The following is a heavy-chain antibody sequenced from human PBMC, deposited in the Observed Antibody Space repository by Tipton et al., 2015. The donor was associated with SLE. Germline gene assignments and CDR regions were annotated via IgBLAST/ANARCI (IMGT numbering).Heavy chain of an antibody. D-gene: IGHD3-10*01. J-gene: IGHJ4*02. CDR2: VYHSGKT. Sequence: GLVKPSETLSLICAVSGGSISSHYWTWIRQTPGKGLEWIGFVYHSGKTEYNPSLKSRVSISVDTSKNQFSLRLKSVTAADTAVYYCARAWGDYGSGSPENYFDYWGQGTLVTVSS. CDR1: GGSISSHY. V-gene: IGHV4-59*11. CDR3: ARAWGDYGSGSPENYFDY.